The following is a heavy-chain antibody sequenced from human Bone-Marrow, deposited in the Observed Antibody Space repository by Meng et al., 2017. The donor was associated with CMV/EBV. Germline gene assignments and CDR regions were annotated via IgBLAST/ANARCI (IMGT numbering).Heavy chain of an antibody. CDR1: GFTLSSNR. CDR2: INSDGGST. J-gene: IGHJ4*02. D-gene: IGHD3-22*01. V-gene: IGHV3-74*01. Sequence: GGSLRLSCAASGFTLSSNRMHWVRQAPGKGLVWVSRINSDGGSTNYADSVKGRFTISRDNARNTLHLQMNSLRADDTAVYYCAGTYSSPLDFWGRGTLVTVSS. CDR3: AGTYSSPLDF.